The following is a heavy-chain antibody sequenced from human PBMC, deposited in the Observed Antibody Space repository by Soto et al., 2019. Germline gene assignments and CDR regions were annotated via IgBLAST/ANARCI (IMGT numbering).Heavy chain of an antibody. CDR2: ISGSGDST. D-gene: IGHD1-26*01. V-gene: IGHV3-23*01. CDR1: GFTFSSYT. Sequence: GGSLRLSCAASGFTFSSYTMHWVRQAPGEGLEWVSAISGSGDSTYYADSVKGRFTISRDNSKNTLYLQMNSLRAEDTAVYYCARRGSGSYYDYWGQGTLVTVSS. CDR3: ARRGSGSYYDY. J-gene: IGHJ4*02.